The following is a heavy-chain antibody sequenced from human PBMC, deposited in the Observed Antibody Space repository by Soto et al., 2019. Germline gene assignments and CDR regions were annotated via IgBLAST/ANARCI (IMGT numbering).Heavy chain of an antibody. Sequence: QVQLVESGGGVVQPGRSLRLSCAASGFTFSSYGMHWVRHAPGKGLEWVAVISYDGSNKYYADSVKGRFTISRDNSKNTRYLQMNSLRAEDTAVYYCAKPLTLAAARTFHWGQGTLVTVSS. D-gene: IGHD6-13*01. V-gene: IGHV3-30*18. CDR3: AKPLTLAAARTFH. CDR1: GFTFSSYG. J-gene: IGHJ4*02. CDR2: ISYDGSNK.